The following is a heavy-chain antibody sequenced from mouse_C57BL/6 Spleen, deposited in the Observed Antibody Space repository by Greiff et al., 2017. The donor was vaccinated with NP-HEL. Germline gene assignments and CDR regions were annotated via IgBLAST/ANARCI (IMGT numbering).Heavy chain of an antibody. CDR3: ARQYDYDRGYYFDY. CDR1: GFTFSSYG. CDR2: ISSGGSYT. D-gene: IGHD2-4*01. J-gene: IGHJ2*01. V-gene: IGHV5-6*01. Sequence: EVQGVESGGDLVKPGGSLKLSCAASGFTFSSYGMSWVRQTPDKRLEWVATISSGGSYTYYPDSVKGRFTISRDNAKNTLYLQMISLKSEDTAMYYCARQYDYDRGYYFDYWGQGTTLTVSS.